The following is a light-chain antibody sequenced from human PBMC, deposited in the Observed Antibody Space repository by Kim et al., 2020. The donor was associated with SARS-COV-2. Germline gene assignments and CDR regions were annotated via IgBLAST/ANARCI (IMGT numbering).Light chain of an antibody. V-gene: IGKV1-5*03. CDR3: HQYYTYPWT. CDR1: QSISLW. CDR2: ESS. J-gene: IGKJ1*01. Sequence: DIQMTQSPSTLSASVGDRVTITRRASQSISLWLAWYQQKPGKAPKLLIYESSTLASGVPSRLSGSASGTEFTLTISSLQPDDFAIYYCHQYYTYPWTFGRGTKVDIK.